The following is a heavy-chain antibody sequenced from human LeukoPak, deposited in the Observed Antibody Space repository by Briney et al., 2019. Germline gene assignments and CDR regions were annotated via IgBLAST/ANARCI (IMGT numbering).Heavy chain of an antibody. CDR1: GGSSSSGSYS. Sequence: SETLSLTCAFAGGSSSSGSYSGSWIRQPPGKGLEWIGYIYLSGRTYYNSSLKTRVTISVDRSKNQFSLKVSSVTAADTAVYYCARGQYSGSCFDNWGQGSLVTVSS. D-gene: IGHD1-26*01. J-gene: IGHJ4*02. V-gene: IGHV4-30-2*01. CDR3: ARGQYSGSCFDN. CDR2: IYLSGRT.